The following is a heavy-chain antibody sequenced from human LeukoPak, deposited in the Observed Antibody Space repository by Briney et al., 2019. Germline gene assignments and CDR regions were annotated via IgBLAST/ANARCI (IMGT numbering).Heavy chain of an antibody. CDR1: GGTFSSYA. J-gene: IGHJ4*02. CDR3: ARDSPHSGSGDY. CDR2: IIPILGIA. D-gene: IGHD1-26*01. Sequence: SVKVSCKASGGTFSSYAISWVRQAPGQGLEWMGRIIPILGIANYAQKFQGRVTITADKSTSTAYMELSSLRSEDTAVYYCARDSPHSGSGDYWGQGTLVTVSS. V-gene: IGHV1-69*04.